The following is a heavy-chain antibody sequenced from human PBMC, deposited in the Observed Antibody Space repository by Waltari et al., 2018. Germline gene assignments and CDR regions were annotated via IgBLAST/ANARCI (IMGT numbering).Heavy chain of an antibody. CDR1: GFTFSRYA. CDR2: ISYDGSNK. D-gene: IGHD3-10*01. Sequence: QVQLVESGGGVVQPGRSLRLSCAASGFTFSRYAMHWVRQAPGKGLEWVAVISYDGSNKYYADSVKGRFTISRDNSKNTLYLQMNSLRAEDTAVYYCARDILWFGDSYYGMDVWGQGTTVTVSS. V-gene: IGHV3-30-3*01. CDR3: ARDILWFGDSYYGMDV. J-gene: IGHJ6*02.